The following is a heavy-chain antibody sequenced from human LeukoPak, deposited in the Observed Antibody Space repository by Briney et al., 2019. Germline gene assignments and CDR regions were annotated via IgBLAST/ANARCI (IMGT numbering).Heavy chain of an antibody. J-gene: IGHJ4*02. V-gene: IGHV3-23*01. CDR2: ISGSGGST. CDR1: GFTLSIYA. D-gene: IGHD3-16*01. CDR3: AKGGLSPFDY. Sequence: PGGSLRLSCAASGFTLSIYAMSGGREAPGKGLEWVSAISGSGGSTYYADSVKGRFTISRDNSKNTLYLQMNSTRAEDTAVYYCAKGGLSPFDYWGQGTLVTVSS.